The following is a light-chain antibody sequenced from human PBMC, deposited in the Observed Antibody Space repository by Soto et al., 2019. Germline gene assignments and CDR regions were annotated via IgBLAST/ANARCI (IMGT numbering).Light chain of an antibody. Sequence: QSALTQPPSASGSPGQSVTISCTGTSSDVGGYNYVSWYQQHPGKAPKLMIYEVSKRPSGVPDRFSDSKSGNTASLTVSGLQAEDQADYYCSSYAGSNNSLYVFGTGTKVTDL. CDR2: EVS. CDR1: SSDVGGYNY. V-gene: IGLV2-8*01. J-gene: IGLJ1*01. CDR3: SSYAGSNNSLYV.